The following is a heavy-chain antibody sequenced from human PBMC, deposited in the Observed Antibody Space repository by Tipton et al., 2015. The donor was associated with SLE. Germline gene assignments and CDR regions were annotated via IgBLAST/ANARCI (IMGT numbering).Heavy chain of an antibody. Sequence: SLRLSCAASGFTFSSYGMHWVRQAPGKGLEWVAFIRYDGSNKYYADSVKGRFTISRDNSKNTLYLQMNSLRAEDTAVYYCAKENGEWELLFWFDPWGQGTLVTVSS. D-gene: IGHD1-26*01. CDR3: AKENGEWELLFWFDP. J-gene: IGHJ5*02. V-gene: IGHV3-30*02. CDR2: IRYDGSNK. CDR1: GFTFSSYG.